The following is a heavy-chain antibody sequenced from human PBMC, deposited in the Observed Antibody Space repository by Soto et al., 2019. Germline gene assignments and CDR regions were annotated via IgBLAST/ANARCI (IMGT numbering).Heavy chain of an antibody. D-gene: IGHD3-10*01. J-gene: IGHJ4*02. Sequence: GGSLRLSCAASGFTFSSYAMSWVRQAPGKGLEWVSAISGSGGSTYYADSVKGRFTISRDNSKNTLYLQMNSLRAEDTAVYYCAKAPITMVRGVKATRDYWGQGTLVTVS. CDR1: GFTFSSYA. V-gene: IGHV3-23*01. CDR2: ISGSGGST. CDR3: AKAPITMVRGVKATRDY.